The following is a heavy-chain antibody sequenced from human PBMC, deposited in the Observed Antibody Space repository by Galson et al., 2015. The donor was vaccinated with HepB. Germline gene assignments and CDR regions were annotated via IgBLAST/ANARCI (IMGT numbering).Heavy chain of an antibody. Sequence: SLRLSCAASGFTFSSYAMHWVRQAPGKGLEWVAVISYDGSNKYYADSVKGRFTISRENSKNTLYLQKNSLRAEDTGVYYCSRDIYDSCCLGAFDIRGQGT. CDR1: GFTFSSYA. V-gene: IGHV3-30-3*01. CDR3: SRDIYDSCCLGAFDI. CDR2: ISYDGSNK. D-gene: IGHD3-22*01. J-gene: IGHJ3*02.